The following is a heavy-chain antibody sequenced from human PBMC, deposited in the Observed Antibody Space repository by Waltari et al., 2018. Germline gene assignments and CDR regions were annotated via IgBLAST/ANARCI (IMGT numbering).Heavy chain of an antibody. CDR3: ASDRGRGLYLDS. CDR2: VNQSGRS. D-gene: IGHD2-15*01. Sequence: QVQLQESGPGLVKPSGTLSLTCTVSGDSISNIFFWSWVRQSPGKGLEWIGQVNQSGRSNYNPSLESRVTVSMDTSKNQFSLRVTSVTAADTAIYYCASDRGRGLYLDSWGQGTLVTVSP. CDR1: GDSISNIFF. V-gene: IGHV4-4*02. J-gene: IGHJ4*02.